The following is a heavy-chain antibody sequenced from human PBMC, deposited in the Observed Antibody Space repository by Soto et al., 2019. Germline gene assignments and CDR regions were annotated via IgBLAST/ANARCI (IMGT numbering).Heavy chain of an antibody. D-gene: IGHD2-15*01. CDR2: ISYDGSNK. CDR3: AKLDEGGLQYAYYAMDV. V-gene: IGHV3-30*18. CDR1: GFTFSNYG. Sequence: QVHLVGSGGGVVQPGRSPRLSCVASGFTFSNYGMHWVRQGPGKGLEWVAVISYDGSNKYYADSVKGRFTISRVNSKNTLYLPMTSLRTEDTALYYCAKLDEGGLQYAYYAMDVWGQGTTVTVSS. J-gene: IGHJ6*02.